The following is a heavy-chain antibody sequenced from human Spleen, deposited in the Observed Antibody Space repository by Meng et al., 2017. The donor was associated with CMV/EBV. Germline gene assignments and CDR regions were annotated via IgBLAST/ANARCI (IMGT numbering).Heavy chain of an antibody. V-gene: IGHV3-30*04. D-gene: IGHD5-12*01. J-gene: IGHJ4*02. CDR2: ISYDGTNK. Sequence: GFPFSSHAMHWVRQAPGKGLEWVAVISYDGTNKFYVDSVKGRFTISRDDSKNTVYLQMTSLRAEDTAVYYCARDPSDGYDAGYFDYWGQGTLVTVSS. CDR3: ARDPSDGYDAGYFDY. CDR1: GFPFSSHA.